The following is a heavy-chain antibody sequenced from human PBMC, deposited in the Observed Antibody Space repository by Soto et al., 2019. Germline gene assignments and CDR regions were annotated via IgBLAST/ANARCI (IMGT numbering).Heavy chain of an antibody. D-gene: IGHD3-10*01. Sequence: EVQLVQSGAEVKKPGESLRISCKGSGYSFTSYWISWVRQMPGKGLEWMGKIDPSDSYTNYSPSFQGHVTISADKSISTAYLQWSSLKDSDTAMYYCARLTMVRGVRNYYYYGMDVWGQGTTVTVSS. CDR2: IDPSDSYT. J-gene: IGHJ6*02. CDR1: GYSFTSYW. V-gene: IGHV5-10-1*03. CDR3: ARLTMVRGVRNYYYYGMDV.